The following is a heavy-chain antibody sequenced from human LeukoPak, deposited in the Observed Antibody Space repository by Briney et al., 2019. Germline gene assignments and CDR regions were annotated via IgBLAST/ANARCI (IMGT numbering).Heavy chain of an antibody. Sequence: PGGSLRLSCAASGFTFSSYWMHWVRHAPGKGLVWVSRINSDGSSTSYADSVKGRFTISRDNAKNTLYLQMNSLRAEDTAVYYCAREKFPEFGPRRGQGTLVTVSS. CDR1: GFTFSSYW. J-gene: IGHJ4*02. V-gene: IGHV3-74*01. CDR2: INSDGSST. CDR3: AREKFPEFGPR. D-gene: IGHD3-10*01.